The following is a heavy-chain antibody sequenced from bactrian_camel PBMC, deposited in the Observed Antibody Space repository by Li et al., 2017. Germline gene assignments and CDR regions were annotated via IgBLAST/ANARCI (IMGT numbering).Heavy chain of an antibody. J-gene: IGHJ6*01. D-gene: IGHD1*01. CDR3: TTSLNMLSNGFGY. Sequence: HVQLVESGGGLVQPGGSLRLSCVASGFTFSSYWMTRVHQAPGKGLEWVSNIDGDSKTYYADSVKGRFTISRDNAKNTVYVQMNALKPEDAGLYYCTTSLNMLSNGFGYWGQGTQVTVS. CDR2: IDGDSKT. V-gene: IGHV3-2*01. CDR1: GFTFSSYW.